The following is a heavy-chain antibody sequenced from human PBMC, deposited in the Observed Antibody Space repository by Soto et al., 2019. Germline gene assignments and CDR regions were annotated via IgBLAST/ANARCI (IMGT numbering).Heavy chain of an antibody. V-gene: IGHV3-74*01. J-gene: IGHJ4*02. CDR3: ARDRVYSSSSAVVDY. CDR2: INSDGGST. CDR1: GFTFSSYW. D-gene: IGHD6-6*01. Sequence: GGSLRLSRAASGFTFSSYWMHWVRQAPGKGLVWVSRINSDGGSTSYADSVKGRFTISRDNAKNTLYLQMNSLRAEDTAVYYCARDRVYSSSSAVVDYWGQGTLVTVSS.